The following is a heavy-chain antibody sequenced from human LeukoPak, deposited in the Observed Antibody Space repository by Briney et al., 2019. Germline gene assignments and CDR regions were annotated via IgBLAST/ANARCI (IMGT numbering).Heavy chain of an antibody. D-gene: IGHD3-22*01. V-gene: IGHV1-69*04. CDR1: GYTFTSYY. CDR3: ARDFVSGYYVDY. Sequence: GASVKVSCKASGYTFTSYYMHWVRQAPGQGLEWMGRIIPILGIANYAQKFQGRVTITADKSTSTAYMELSSLRSEDTAVYYCARDFVSGYYVDYWGQGTLVTVSS. CDR2: IIPILGIA. J-gene: IGHJ4*02.